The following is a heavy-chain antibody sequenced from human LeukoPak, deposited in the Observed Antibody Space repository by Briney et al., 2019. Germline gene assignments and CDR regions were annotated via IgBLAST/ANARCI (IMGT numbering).Heavy chain of an antibody. D-gene: IGHD3-10*01. CDR2: NHTRGST. CDR1: GGSISSYD. CDR3: ARLWFGDDAFDI. V-gene: IGHV4-4*07. Sequence: PSETLSLTCTVSGGSISSYDWSWIRQPAGKGLEWIGRNHTRGSTNYNPSLKSRVTMSVDTSKTQSSLKLCSVTAAATAVYYCARLWFGDDAFDIWGQGTMVTVSS. J-gene: IGHJ3*02.